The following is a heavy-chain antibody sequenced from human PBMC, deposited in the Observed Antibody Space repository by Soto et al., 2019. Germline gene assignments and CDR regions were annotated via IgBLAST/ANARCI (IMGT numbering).Heavy chain of an antibody. CDR2: ISLYSDGT. CDR3: ARVVPGAEAWFGP. CDR1: GYTFSNYG. J-gene: IGHJ5*02. Sequence: GASVKVSGKTSGYTFSNYGITWVRQAPGQPLEWLGWISLYSDGTNYAQKFQGRVSMTTDTSTTTAYMGLRSLRSDDTAVYYCARVVPGAEAWFGPWGQGTLVTVSS. V-gene: IGHV1-18*01. D-gene: IGHD2-2*01.